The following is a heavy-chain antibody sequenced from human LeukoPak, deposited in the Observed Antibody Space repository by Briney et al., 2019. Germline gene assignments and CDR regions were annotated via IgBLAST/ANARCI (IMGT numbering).Heavy chain of an antibody. V-gene: IGHV3-30*19. CDR1: GFIFSNYG. J-gene: IGHJ3*02. Sequence: GGSLRLSCAASGFIFSNYGMHWVRQAPGKGLEWVAVISYDGSNKYYADSVKGRFTISRDNSKNTLYLQMNSLRAEDTAVYYCARDLRMATTADAFDIWGQGTMVTVSS. CDR3: ARDLRMATTADAFDI. CDR2: ISYDGSNK. D-gene: IGHD5-24*01.